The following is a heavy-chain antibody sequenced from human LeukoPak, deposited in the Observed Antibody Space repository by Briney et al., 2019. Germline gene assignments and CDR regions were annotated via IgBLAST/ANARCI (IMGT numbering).Heavy chain of an antibody. V-gene: IGHV2-70*04. J-gene: IGHJ4*02. CDR3: ARMARGSLIDY. Sequence: SGPTLVNPTQTLTLTCTFSGFSLSTSGMRVIWIRQPPGKALEWLARIDWDDDKFYSTSLKTRLTISKDTSKDQVVLTMTNMDPVDAATYYCARMARGSLIDYWGQGTLVTVSS. CDR1: GFSLSTSGMR. D-gene: IGHD1-26*01. CDR2: IDWDDDK.